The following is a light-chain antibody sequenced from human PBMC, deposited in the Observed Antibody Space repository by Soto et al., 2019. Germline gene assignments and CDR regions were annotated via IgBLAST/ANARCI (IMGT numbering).Light chain of an antibody. Sequence: EIVLTQSPGTLSLSPGERATLSCRASQSVSSSYLAWYQQKPGQAPRLLIYGASSRANGIPDRFTGSGSETHFTLTISRLEPEDFAVYYCQQYGSSPATFGQGAKVEIK. J-gene: IGKJ1*01. CDR2: GAS. V-gene: IGKV3-20*01. CDR1: QSVSSSY. CDR3: QQYGSSPAT.